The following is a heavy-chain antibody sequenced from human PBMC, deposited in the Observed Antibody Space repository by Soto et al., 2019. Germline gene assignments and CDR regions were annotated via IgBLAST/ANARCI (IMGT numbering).Heavy chain of an antibody. J-gene: IGHJ6*03. Sequence: QVQLVQSGAEVRKPGASVTVSCRTSGDTFSDYYIHWVRQAPGQGLEWMGWINPNSGATNYAQKFRGWVTMTRDTSIRTVYMQLSRLRSDDTAVYYCARESGGATATLDYYYFYMYVWGTGTTVTVSS. CDR3: ARESGGATATLDYYYFYMYV. CDR2: INPNSGAT. CDR1: GDTFSDYY. D-gene: IGHD5-12*01. V-gene: IGHV1-2*04.